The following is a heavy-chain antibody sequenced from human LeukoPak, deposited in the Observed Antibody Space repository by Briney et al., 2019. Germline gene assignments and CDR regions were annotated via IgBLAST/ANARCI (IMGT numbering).Heavy chain of an antibody. D-gene: IGHD6-13*01. CDR3: ARAQDTSSFYFDY. Sequence: SQTLSLTCAISGDSVSINNAAWNWIRQSPSRGLEWLGRTYYRSKWYNDYAISVKSRITIKPDTSKNQFSLQLNSVTPEDTAVYYCARAQDTSSFYFDYWGQGNLVTVSS. CDR1: GDSVSINNAA. J-gene: IGHJ4*02. V-gene: IGHV6-1*01. CDR2: TYYRSKWYN.